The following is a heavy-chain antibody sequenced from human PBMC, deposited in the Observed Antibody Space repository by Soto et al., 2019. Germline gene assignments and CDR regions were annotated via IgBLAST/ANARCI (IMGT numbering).Heavy chain of an antibody. V-gene: IGHV4-39*01. Sequence: SETLSLTCTVSGGSISSSSYYWGWIRQPPGKGLEWIGSIYYSGSTYYNPSLKSRVTISVDTSKNQFSLKLSSVTAADTAVYYCARWYSSSWAPRLYYFDYWGQGTQVTVSS. J-gene: IGHJ4*02. CDR2: IYYSGST. CDR1: GGSISSSSYY. D-gene: IGHD6-13*01. CDR3: ARWYSSSWAPRLYYFDY.